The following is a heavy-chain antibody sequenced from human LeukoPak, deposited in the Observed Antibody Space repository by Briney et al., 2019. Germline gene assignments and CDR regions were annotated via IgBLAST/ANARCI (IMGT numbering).Heavy chain of an antibody. CDR3: ARDREWFGDHYYYMDV. CDR2: INWNGGST. J-gene: IGHJ6*03. CDR1: GFTFDDYG. D-gene: IGHD3-10*01. V-gene: IGHV3-20*04. Sequence: PGGSLRLSCAASGFTFDDYGMSWVRQAPWKGLEWVSGINWNGGSTGYADSVKGRFTISRDNAKTSLYLQMNSLRVEDTALYYCARDREWFGDHYYYMDVWGKGTTVTVSS.